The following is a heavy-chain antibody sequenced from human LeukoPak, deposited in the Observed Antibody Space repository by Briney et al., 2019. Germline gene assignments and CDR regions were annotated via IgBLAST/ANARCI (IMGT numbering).Heavy chain of an antibody. J-gene: IGHJ4*02. Sequence: SETLSLTCSVSGGSITNRFYYWGWIRQSPGKGLEWIGSLYYSGTTYHNPSLQSRVTISVDTSKNQFSLKLSSVTAADTAVYYCARDSQQLAQNFDYWGQGTLVTVSS. V-gene: IGHV4-39*02. CDR2: LYYSGTT. CDR1: GGSITNRFYY. CDR3: ARDSQQLAQNFDY. D-gene: IGHD6-13*01.